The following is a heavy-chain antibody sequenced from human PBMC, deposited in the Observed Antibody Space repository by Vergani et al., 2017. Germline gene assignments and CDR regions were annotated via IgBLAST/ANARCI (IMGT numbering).Heavy chain of an antibody. CDR1: GGSFSGYY. CDR3: ARVWGKRANQLLWLRYFDY. V-gene: IGHV4-34*01. J-gene: IGHJ4*02. D-gene: IGHD2-2*01. CDR2: INHSGST. Sequence: QVQLQQWGAGLLKPSETLSLTFAVYGGSFSGYYWSWIRHPPGKGLELIGEINHSGSTNYNPSLKSRVTISVDTSKNQFSLKLSSVTAADTAVYYCARVWGKRANQLLWLRYFDYWGQGTLVTVSS.